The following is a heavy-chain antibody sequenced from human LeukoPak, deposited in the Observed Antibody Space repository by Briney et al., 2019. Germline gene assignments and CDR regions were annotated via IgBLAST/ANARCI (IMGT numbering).Heavy chain of an antibody. D-gene: IGHD1-14*01. CDR3: ARRKTYDY. CDR2: ISVSADST. Sequence: GGSLRLSCAASGFTFSSYTMNWVRQAPRKGLEWVSGISVSADSTFYADSVKGRFTISRDNSKNTLYLQVNSLRDEDTAVYYCARRKTYDYWGQGTLVTVSS. V-gene: IGHV3-23*01. J-gene: IGHJ4*02. CDR1: GFTFSSYT.